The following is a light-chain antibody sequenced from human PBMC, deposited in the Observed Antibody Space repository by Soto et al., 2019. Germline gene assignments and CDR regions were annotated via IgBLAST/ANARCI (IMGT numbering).Light chain of an antibody. CDR2: GAT. CDR3: QQYGSSPYT. V-gene: IGKV3-20*01. J-gene: IGKJ2*01. Sequence: EIVLTQSPGTLYLSPGESATLSCRASQSVSTNYLAWYQQKPGQSPRLLIYGATRRATGIPDRFSGSGSGTDFILTISRLEPQDFALYFCQQYGSSPYTFAQGTKLDIK. CDR1: QSVSTNY.